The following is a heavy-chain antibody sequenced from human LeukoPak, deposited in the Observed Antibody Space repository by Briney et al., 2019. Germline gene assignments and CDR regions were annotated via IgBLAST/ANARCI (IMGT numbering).Heavy chain of an antibody. J-gene: IGHJ5*02. V-gene: IGHV3-23*01. CDR3: AKGWTDRFDP. D-gene: IGHD2-15*01. CDR2: ITASGINT. CDR1: GFTFNSYA. Sequence: GGSLRLSCAASGFTFNSYAMTWVRQAPGKGLEWVSAITASGINTYYADSVKGRFTISRDNSKNTLYLQMNSLRAEDTAIYYCAKGWTDRFDPWGQGTLVTVSS.